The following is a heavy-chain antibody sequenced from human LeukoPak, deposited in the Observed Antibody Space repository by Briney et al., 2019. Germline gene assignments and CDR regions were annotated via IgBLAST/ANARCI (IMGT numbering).Heavy chain of an antibody. J-gene: IGHJ4*02. D-gene: IGHD3-22*01. CDR1: GYTFTGYY. CDR3: ARAPYYYDSSGYGNFDY. V-gene: IGHV1-69*13. CDR2: IIPIFGTA. Sequence: SVKVSCKASGYTFTGYYMHWVRQAPGQGLEWMGGIIPIFGTANYAQKFQGRVTITADESTSTAYMELSSLRSEDTAVYYCARAPYYYDSSGYGNFDYWGQGTLVTVSS.